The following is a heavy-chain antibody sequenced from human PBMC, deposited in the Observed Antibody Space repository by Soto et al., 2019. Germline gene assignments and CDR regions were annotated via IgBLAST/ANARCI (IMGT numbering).Heavy chain of an antibody. CDR2: IDHSGST. D-gene: IGHD5-12*01. CDR1: GDSISNSNW. V-gene: IGHV4-4*02. J-gene: IGHJ5*02. Sequence: QVQLQESGPGLVKPSGTLSLTCAVSGDSISNSNWWNWVRQPPGQGLEWIGEIDHSGSTNYNPSLKSRVTISVDKSKNQFSLKLTSVTAADTAVYYCARDGYSRSFDPWGQGTLVTVSS. CDR3: ARDGYSRSFDP.